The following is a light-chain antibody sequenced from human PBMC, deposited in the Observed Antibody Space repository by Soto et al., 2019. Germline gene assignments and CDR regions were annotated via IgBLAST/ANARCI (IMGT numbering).Light chain of an antibody. CDR2: DAS. V-gene: IGKV3-20*01. CDR3: QHYHSSPWT. Sequence: EIVLTQSPGTLSLSPGERATLSCRASQSVSSSYLAWYQQKPGQAPRFLIYDASGRATGIPDRFSGSGSGTDFTLTISRLEPEDFATYYCQHYHSSPWTFGQGTKVEIK. J-gene: IGKJ1*01. CDR1: QSVSSSY.